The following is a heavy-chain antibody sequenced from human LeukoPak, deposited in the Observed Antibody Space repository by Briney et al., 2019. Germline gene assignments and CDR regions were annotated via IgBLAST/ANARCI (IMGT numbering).Heavy chain of an antibody. Sequence: GGSLRLSCAASGFTFSTYAMTWVRQAPGKGLEWVSSITGSGDGTSAADSVRGRFTISRDNSKNTLYLQMNSLRAEDTAVYYCAGGGSQGFWEDTVTNYFDYWGQGTLVTVSS. D-gene: IGHD4-17*01. J-gene: IGHJ4*02. CDR1: GFTFSTYA. CDR2: ITGSGDGT. V-gene: IGHV3-23*01. CDR3: AGGGSQGFWEDTVTNYFDY.